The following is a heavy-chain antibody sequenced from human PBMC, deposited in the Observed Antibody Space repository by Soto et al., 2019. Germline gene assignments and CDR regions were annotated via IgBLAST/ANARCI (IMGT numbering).Heavy chain of an antibody. D-gene: IGHD1-7*01. CDR1: GYTFTSYD. CDR3: ARGRRFTQKLELLI. J-gene: IGHJ4*02. CDR2: MNPNSGNT. V-gene: IGHV1-8*01. Sequence: QVQLVQSGAEVKKPGASVKVSCKASGYTFTSYDINWVRQATGQGLEWMGWMNPNSGNTGYAQKFKGRVTMTRNKSISTAYMELSSLRSEDTAVYYCARGRRFTQKLELLIWGQGTLVTVSS.